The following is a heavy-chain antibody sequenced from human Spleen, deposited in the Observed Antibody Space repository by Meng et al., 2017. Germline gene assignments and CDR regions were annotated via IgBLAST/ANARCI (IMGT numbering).Heavy chain of an antibody. D-gene: IGHD5-12*01. V-gene: IGHV3-15*01. CDR3: SGHIDY. Sequence: ELQLVESGGGLVKPGASLRPSCEGSGFTFSNAYMTWVRQVPGRRLEWVGRIKSKPDGETIDYASPVKGRFTISRDDSKNTVYLQMNSLKTEDTAVYYCSGHIDYWGQGTLVTVSS. CDR2: IKSKPDGETI. CDR1: GFTFSNAY. J-gene: IGHJ4*02.